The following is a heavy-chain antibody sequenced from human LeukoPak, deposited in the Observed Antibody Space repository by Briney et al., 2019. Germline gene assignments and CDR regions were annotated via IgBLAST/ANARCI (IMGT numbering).Heavy chain of an antibody. CDR2: INPNSGGT. D-gene: IGHD6-19*01. Sequence: ASVKVSCKASGYTFTDHFMHWVRQAPGQGLEWMGWINPNSGGTHFARKFQGRVTMTRDTSISTAYMELSRLRSDDTAVYYCARDSRYSSGWSHFAPKNYFDYWGQGTLVTVSS. CDR1: GYTFTDHF. CDR3: ARDSRYSSGWSHFAPKNYFDY. J-gene: IGHJ4*02. V-gene: IGHV1-2*02.